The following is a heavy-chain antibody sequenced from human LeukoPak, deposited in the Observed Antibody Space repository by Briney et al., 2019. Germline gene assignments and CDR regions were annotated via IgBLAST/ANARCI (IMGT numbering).Heavy chain of an antibody. CDR1: EFTFSNYD. CDR2: IRYDGSSK. D-gene: IGHD3-10*01. V-gene: IGHV3-30*02. CDR3: ARELITMVRGVRFDP. Sequence: GGSLRLSCAAFEFTFSNYDMHWVRQAPGKGLDWVALIRYDGSSKYYADSVKGRFTISRDNSKNTLYLQMNSLRAEDTAVYYCARELITMVRGVRFDPWGQGTLVTVSS. J-gene: IGHJ5*02.